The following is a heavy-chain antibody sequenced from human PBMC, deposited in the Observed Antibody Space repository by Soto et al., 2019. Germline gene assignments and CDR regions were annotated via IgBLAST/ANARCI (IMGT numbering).Heavy chain of an antibody. CDR3: ARDRRTTAYYYYRMDV. J-gene: IGHJ6*02. V-gene: IGHV1-18*04. D-gene: IGHD1-1*01. Sequence: GASVKVSCKASGYTFISYGISWVRQAPGQGLEWMGWISAYNANTNYAQKLQGRVTMTTDTSTSTAYMELRSLRSDDTAVYYCARDRRTTAYYYYRMDVWGQGTTVTVSS. CDR1: GYTFISYG. CDR2: ISAYNANT.